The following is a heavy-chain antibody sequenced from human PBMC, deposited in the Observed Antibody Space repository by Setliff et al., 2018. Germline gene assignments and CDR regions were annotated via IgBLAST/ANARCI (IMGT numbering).Heavy chain of an antibody. CDR1: GFTFSDYY. CDR2: ISTSGSII. Sequence: PGGSLRLSCAASGFTFSDYYMSWIRQAPGKGLEWVSYISTSGSIIYYADSVKGRFTISRDNAKNSLYLQMNSLRAEDTALYYCAKDTERGYSYGYSDYWGQGTLVTVSS. CDR3: AKDTERGYSYGYSDY. V-gene: IGHV3-11*01. J-gene: IGHJ4*02. D-gene: IGHD5-18*01.